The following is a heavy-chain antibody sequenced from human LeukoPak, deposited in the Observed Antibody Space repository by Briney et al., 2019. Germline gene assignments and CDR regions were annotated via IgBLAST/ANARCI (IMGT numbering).Heavy chain of an antibody. Sequence: PETLSLTCTVSGYSINSGYYWGWIRQPPGKGLEWIGSVYHSGSTYYNPSLKSRVTISVDTSKNQFSLKVSSVTAADTAVYYCARQSLEYSYGIDYWGQGTLVTVSS. D-gene: IGHD5-18*01. CDR1: GYSINSGYY. CDR2: VYHSGST. J-gene: IGHJ4*02. CDR3: ARQSLEYSYGIDY. V-gene: IGHV4-38-2*02.